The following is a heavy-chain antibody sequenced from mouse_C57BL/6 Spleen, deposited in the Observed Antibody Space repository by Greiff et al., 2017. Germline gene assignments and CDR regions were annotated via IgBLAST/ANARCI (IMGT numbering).Heavy chain of an antibody. CDR2: INPNNGGT. CDR1: GYTFTDYY. Sequence: VQLQQSGPELVKPGASVKISCKASGYTFTDYYMNWVKQSHGKSLEWIGDINPNNGGTSYNQKFKGKATLTVDKSSSTAYMELRSLTSEDSAVYYCARRVPYYGPWYFDVWGTGTTVTVSS. CDR3: ARRVPYYGPWYFDV. J-gene: IGHJ1*03. V-gene: IGHV1-26*01. D-gene: IGHD1-1*01.